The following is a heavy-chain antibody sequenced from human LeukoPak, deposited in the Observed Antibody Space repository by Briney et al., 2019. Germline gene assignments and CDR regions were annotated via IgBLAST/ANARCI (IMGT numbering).Heavy chain of an antibody. J-gene: IGHJ6*03. CDR3: ARDAPDCRITRCHTEDHNRYMDV. D-gene: IGHD2-2*01. CDR1: GWSFSGYY. V-gene: IGHV4-34*01. Sequence: SETLSLTCAVYGWSFSGYYWSWIRQPPGKGLEWIGEVSHSGSNDYYTSLKSRVTISVDTSKNQFSLNLSSVTAADTAVYYCARDAPDCRITRCHTEDHNRYMDVWGKGTTVTVTS. CDR2: VSHSGSN.